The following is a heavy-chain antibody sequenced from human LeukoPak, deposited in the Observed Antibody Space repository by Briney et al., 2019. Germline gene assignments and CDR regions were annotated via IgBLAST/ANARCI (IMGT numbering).Heavy chain of an antibody. CDR2: IYYSGST. D-gene: IGHD5-18*01. J-gene: IGHJ4*02. CDR1: GGSISSYY. CDR3: ARAHRGYSYGWVDY. V-gene: IGHV4-59*01. Sequence: PSETLSLTCTVSGGSISSYYWSWIRQPPGKGLEWIGYIYYSGSTNYNPSLKSRVTISVDTSKNQFSLKLSSVTAADTAVYYCARAHRGYSYGWVDYWGQGTLVTVSS.